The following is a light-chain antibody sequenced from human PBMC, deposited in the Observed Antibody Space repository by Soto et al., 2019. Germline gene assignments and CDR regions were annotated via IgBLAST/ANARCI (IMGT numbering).Light chain of an antibody. CDR1: QSVSSSY. Sequence: EIVLTQSPGTLSLSPGERATLSCRASQSVSSSYLAWYQQKPGQAPRLLIYDASNRATGIPARFSGSGSGTDFTLTISSLEPEDFAVYYCQQRSNWPLALTFGGGTKVDI. J-gene: IGKJ4*01. CDR3: QQRSNWPLALT. CDR2: DAS. V-gene: IGKV3D-20*02.